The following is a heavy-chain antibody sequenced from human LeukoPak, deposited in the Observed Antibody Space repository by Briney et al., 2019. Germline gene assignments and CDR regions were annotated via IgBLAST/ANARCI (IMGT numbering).Heavy chain of an antibody. V-gene: IGHV3-74*01. J-gene: IGHJ4*02. CDR3: AREAAGLDY. CDR2: IKSDGSST. CDR1: GFTFRSYW. Sequence: GGSLRLSCAASGFTFRSYWMHWVRQAPGKGLVWVSRIKSDGSSTTYADSVKGRFTISRDNAKNTLYLQMNSLRGEDTGVYYCAREAAGLDYWGQGTLVTVSS. D-gene: IGHD2-15*01.